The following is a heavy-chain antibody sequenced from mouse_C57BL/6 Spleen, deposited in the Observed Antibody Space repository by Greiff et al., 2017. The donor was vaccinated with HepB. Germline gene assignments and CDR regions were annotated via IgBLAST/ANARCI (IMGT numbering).Heavy chain of an antibody. J-gene: IGHJ1*03. CDR1: GYTFTSYG. CDR3: ARGGLITTVVVRYFDV. CDR2: IYPRSGNT. Sequence: VMLVESGAELARPGASVKLSCKASGYTFTSYGISWVKQRTGQGLEWIGEIYPRSGNTYYNEKFKGKATLTADKSSSTAYMELRSLTSEDSAVYFCARGGLITTVVVRYFDVWGTGTTVTVSS. D-gene: IGHD1-1*01. V-gene: IGHV1-81*01.